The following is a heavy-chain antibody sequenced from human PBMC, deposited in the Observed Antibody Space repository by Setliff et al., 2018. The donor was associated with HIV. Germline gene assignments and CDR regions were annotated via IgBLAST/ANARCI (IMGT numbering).Heavy chain of an antibody. Sequence: ASVKVSCKASGYTFTDHYIHWVRQAPGQGLEWMGRINPNSGDTKYAQKFQGRVNMTRDTSTSTVYMELSSLRSEDTAVYYCARVGPKNRYYNFWSGYFGAFDIWGQGTMVTVSS. J-gene: IGHJ3*02. CDR3: ARVGPKNRYYNFWSGYFGAFDI. V-gene: IGHV1-2*06. CDR2: INPNSGDT. D-gene: IGHD3-3*01. CDR1: GYTFTDHY.